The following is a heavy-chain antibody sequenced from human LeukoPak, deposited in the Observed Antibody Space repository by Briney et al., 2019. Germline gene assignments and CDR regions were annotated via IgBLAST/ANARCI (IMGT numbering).Heavy chain of an antibody. CDR1: GGSISSSNW. D-gene: IGHD5-18*01. CDR2: IYHSGST. Sequence: PSETLSLTCAVSGGSISSSNWWSWVRQPPGKGLEWIGEIYHSGSTNYNPSLKSRVTISIDTSRNQFSLRLTSVTAADTAVYYCARRSLTALSWFDPWGQGALVTVSS. J-gene: IGHJ5*02. CDR3: ARRSLTALSWFDP. V-gene: IGHV4-4*02.